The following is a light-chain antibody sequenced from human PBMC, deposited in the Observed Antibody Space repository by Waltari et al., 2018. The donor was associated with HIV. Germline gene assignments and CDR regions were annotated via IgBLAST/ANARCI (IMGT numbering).Light chain of an antibody. CDR3: QQTCAIPPT. V-gene: IGKV4-1*01. Sequence: DIVMSPCPESLAVSLCERAPLKCKSRLRVFYSSYNKKYVSWYQQKPGQPPTLIIYWASSRQSWVPDRFSGGGSGTDFTLTISSLQAEDVGVYFCQQTCAIPPTFGGGTKVEIK. CDR1: LRVFYSSYNKKY. J-gene: IGKJ4*01. CDR2: WAS.